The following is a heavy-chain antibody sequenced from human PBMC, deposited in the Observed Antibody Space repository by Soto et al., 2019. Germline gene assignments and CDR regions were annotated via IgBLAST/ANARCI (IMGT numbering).Heavy chain of an antibody. J-gene: IGHJ6*02. D-gene: IGHD2-8*01. Sequence: ASVKVSCKASGYTFTSYGISWVRQAPGQGLEWMGWISAYNGNTNYAQKLQGRVTMTTDTSTSTAYMELRSLRSEDTAVYYCARVFCTNGVCYKKYYYYYGMDVWGQGTTVTVSS. CDR1: GYTFTSYG. CDR3: ARVFCTNGVCYKKYYYYYGMDV. CDR2: ISAYNGNT. V-gene: IGHV1-18*01.